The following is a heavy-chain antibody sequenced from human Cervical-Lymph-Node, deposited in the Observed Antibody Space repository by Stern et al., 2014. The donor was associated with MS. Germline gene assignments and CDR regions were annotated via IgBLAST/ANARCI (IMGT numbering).Heavy chain of an antibody. Sequence: VQLVESGAEVKKPGASVKVSCKASGYTFTGYTMHWVRQAPGQRLEWMGWINAANGNTKYSEKFLGRLTITNDASASTAYMELSSLRSEDTAIYYCARLRASGYSYGYGFDYCGQGTLVTVSS. CDR2: INAANGNT. J-gene: IGHJ4*02. V-gene: IGHV1-3*01. CDR1: GYTFTGYT. CDR3: ARLRASGYSYGYGFDY. D-gene: IGHD5-18*01.